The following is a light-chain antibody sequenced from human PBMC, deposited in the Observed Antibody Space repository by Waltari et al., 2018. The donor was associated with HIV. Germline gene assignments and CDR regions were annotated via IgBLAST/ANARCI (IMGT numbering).Light chain of an antibody. CDR2: GAS. CDR3: QQSYSTPYT. V-gene: IGKV1-39*01. Sequence: DIQMTQSPSSLSASVVDGVTITCRATQSISSYLNWYQQRPGAAPKLLIYGASSLQGGVPSRISGSGSGTDFTLTITNLQPEDFAIYFCQQSYSTPYTFGQGTKVEIK. J-gene: IGKJ2*01. CDR1: QSISSY.